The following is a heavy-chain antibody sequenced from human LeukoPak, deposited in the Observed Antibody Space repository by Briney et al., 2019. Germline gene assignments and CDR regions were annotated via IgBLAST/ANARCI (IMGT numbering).Heavy chain of an antibody. D-gene: IGHD1-26*01. CDR2: IYYSGST. CDR1: GGSISSSGYY. V-gene: IGHV4-39*01. J-gene: IGHJ5*02. CDR3: ARHEYSGSYYGLSWFDP. Sequence: SETLSLTCTVSGGSISSSGYYWGWIRQPPGKGLEGIASIYYSGSTYYNPSLKSRVTISVDTSKNQLSLKLSSLTAADTAVYYCARHEYSGSYYGLSWFDPWGQGTLVTVSS.